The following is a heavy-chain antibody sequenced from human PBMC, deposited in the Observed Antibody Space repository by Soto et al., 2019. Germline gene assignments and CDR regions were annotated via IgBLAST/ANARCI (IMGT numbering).Heavy chain of an antibody. CDR2: IYYSGST. Sequence: QLQLQESGPGLVKPSETLSLTCTVSGGSISSSSYYWGWIRQPPGKGLEWIGSIYYSGSTYYNPSLKSRVTISVDTSKNQFSLKLSSVTAADTAVYYCARRPRSSSVLEWLLKYYFDYWGQGTLVTVSS. CDR1: GGSISSSSYY. V-gene: IGHV4-39*01. J-gene: IGHJ4*02. D-gene: IGHD3-3*01. CDR3: ARRPRSSSVLEWLLKYYFDY.